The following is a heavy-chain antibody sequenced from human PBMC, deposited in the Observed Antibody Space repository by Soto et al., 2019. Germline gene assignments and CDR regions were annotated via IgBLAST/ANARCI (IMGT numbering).Heavy chain of an antibody. CDR3: AHRRVWSSDWYDWFDP. V-gene: IGHV2-5*02. CDR1: GFSLTTVGVR. J-gene: IGHJ5*02. CDR2: ISWDDDK. D-gene: IGHD6-19*01. Sequence: SGPTLVNPTQTLTLTCTFSGFSLTTVGVRVGWIRQPPGMALEWLAIISWDDDKHYSPSLSNRLTITKDSSKNQVVLIMTDMESVDTGTYYCAHRRVWSSDWYDWFDPWGQGMLVTVSS.